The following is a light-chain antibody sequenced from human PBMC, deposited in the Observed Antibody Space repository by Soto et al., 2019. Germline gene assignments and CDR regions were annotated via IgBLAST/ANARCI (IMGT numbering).Light chain of an antibody. J-gene: IGKJ3*01. V-gene: IGKV1-39*01. Sequence: DIQMTQSPSSLSASVGDRVTITCRASQSISSYLNWYQQKPGKAPKLLIYAASSLQSGVPSRFSGNGSGTEFTLTISSLQPEDFATYYCQQSYSTPRITFGPGTKVDIK. CDR2: AAS. CDR1: QSISSY. CDR3: QQSYSTPRIT.